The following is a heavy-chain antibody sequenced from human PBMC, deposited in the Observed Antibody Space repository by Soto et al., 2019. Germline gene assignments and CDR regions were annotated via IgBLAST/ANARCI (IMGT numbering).Heavy chain of an antibody. CDR1: GYTFTSYG. J-gene: IGHJ6*02. CDR3: ARDWVGYFAWAHYYYYGMDV. D-gene: IGHD3-9*01. CDR2: ISAYNGNT. V-gene: IGHV1-18*01. Sequence: QVQLVQSGAEVKKPGASVKVSCKASGYTFTSYGISWVRQAPGQGLEWMGWISAYNGNTNYAQKLQGRVTMTTDTSTSTAYMERRSLRSADTAVYYCARDWVGYFAWAHYYYYGMDVWGQGTTVTFSS.